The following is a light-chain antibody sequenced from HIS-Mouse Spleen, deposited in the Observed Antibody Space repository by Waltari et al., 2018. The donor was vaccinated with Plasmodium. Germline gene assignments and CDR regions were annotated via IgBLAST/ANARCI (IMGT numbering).Light chain of an antibody. Sequence: EIVLTQSPGTLSLSPGEGATLSGRASQSVSSSYLAWYQQKPGQAPRLLICGASSRATGIPDRFSGSGSGTDFTLTISRLEPEDFAVYYCQQYGSSPYTFGQGTKLEIK. CDR1: QSVSSSY. CDR2: GAS. CDR3: QQYGSSPYT. J-gene: IGKJ2*01. V-gene: IGKV3-20*01.